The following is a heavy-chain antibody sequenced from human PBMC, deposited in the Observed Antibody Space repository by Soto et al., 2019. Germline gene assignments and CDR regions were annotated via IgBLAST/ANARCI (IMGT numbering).Heavy chain of an antibody. D-gene: IGHD5-12*01. CDR2: IYYSGST. CDR3: ARDERDGYNPSAVYFDY. V-gene: IGHV4-31*03. CDR1: GGSISSGGSY. J-gene: IGHJ4*02. Sequence: SETLSLTCTVSGGSISSGGSYWRWIRLHPGKGLGWIGYIYYSGSTYYNPPLKSRVTISVDTSKHQFARKLSSVTAANTAVYYCARDERDGYNPSAVYFDYCGQGTLVTV.